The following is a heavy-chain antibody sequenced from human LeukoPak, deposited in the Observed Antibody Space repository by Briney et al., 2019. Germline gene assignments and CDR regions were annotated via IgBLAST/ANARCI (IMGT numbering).Heavy chain of an antibody. CDR3: ARDAVRHDFSPHYYYYYMDV. CDR1: GYTFTGYY. Sequence: GASVKVSCKASGYTFTGYYMHWVRQAPGQGLEWMGRINPNSGGTNYAQKFQGRVTMTKDTSISTAYMELSRLRSDDTAVYYCARDAVRHDFSPHYYYYYMDVWGKGTTVTVSS. V-gene: IGHV1-2*06. J-gene: IGHJ6*03. CDR2: INPNSGGT. D-gene: IGHD3-3*01.